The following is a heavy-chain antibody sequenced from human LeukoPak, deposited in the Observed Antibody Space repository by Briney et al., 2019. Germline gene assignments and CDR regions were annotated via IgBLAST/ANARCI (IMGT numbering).Heavy chain of an antibody. CDR3: ARDRGVLRFLEWLSSPPLY. CDR1: GYTFTSYG. Sequence: GASVKVSCKASGYTFTSYGISWVRQAPGQGLEWMGWISAYNGNTNYSQKLQGRVTMTTDTSTSTAYMELRSLRSDDTAVYYCARDRGVLRFLEWLSSPPLYWGQGTLVTVSS. D-gene: IGHD3-3*01. V-gene: IGHV1-18*01. J-gene: IGHJ4*02. CDR2: ISAYNGNT.